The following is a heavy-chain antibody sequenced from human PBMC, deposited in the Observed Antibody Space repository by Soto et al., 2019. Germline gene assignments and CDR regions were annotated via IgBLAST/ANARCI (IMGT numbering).Heavy chain of an antibody. V-gene: IGHV1-8*01. CDR1: GYTFTNYD. J-gene: IGHJ4*02. Sequence: VASVKVSCKASGYTFTNYDITWVRQAAGQGLEWVGWVNPNSGYTAYAQKFVGRVTMTRNTPLRTAYMELSSLTSGDTAVYYCARSSSYGSNDYWGQGTLVTVSS. D-gene: IGHD5-18*01. CDR2: VNPNSGYT. CDR3: ARSSSYGSNDY.